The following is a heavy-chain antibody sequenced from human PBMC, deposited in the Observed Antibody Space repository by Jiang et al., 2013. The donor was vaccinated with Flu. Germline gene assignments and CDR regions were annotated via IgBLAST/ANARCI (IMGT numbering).Heavy chain of an antibody. J-gene: IGHJ4*02. Sequence: EWMGWISGYNGNTHSAQKLQGRVTMTTDTFASTAYMELRSLRSDDTAVYYCARVPPPYYYDSSGPIDYWGQGTLVTVSS. D-gene: IGHD3-22*01. CDR2: ISGYNGNT. V-gene: IGHV1-18*01. CDR3: ARVPPPYYYDSSGPIDY.